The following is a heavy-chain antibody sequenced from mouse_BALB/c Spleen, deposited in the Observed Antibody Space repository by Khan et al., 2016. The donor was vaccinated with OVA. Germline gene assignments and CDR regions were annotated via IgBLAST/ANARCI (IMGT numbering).Heavy chain of an antibody. Sequence: VELVEPGPGLVAPSQSLSITCTVSGFSLTGYGVNWVRQPPGKGLEWLGMIWGDGSTDYNSALKSRLSISKDNSKSQVFLKMNSLQTDDTAMYYCARAYYGNYREAMDYWGQGTSVTVSS. J-gene: IGHJ4*01. D-gene: IGHD2-10*01. CDR1: GFSLTGYG. CDR2: IWGDGST. V-gene: IGHV2-6-7*01. CDR3: ARAYYGNYREAMDY.